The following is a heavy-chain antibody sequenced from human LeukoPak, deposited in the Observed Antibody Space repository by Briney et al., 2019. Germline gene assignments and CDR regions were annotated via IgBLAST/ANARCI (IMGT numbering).Heavy chain of an antibody. Sequence: GGSLRLSSAASGFTFSSYTMSWVRQAPGKGLEWVSTITTSDGNTYYADSVKGRFTVSRDNSKNTLFLQMNSLRAEDTAVYYCAKDGGLWVSAHWGDSWGRGTLVTLSS. CDR1: GFTFSSYT. CDR3: AKDGGLWVSAHWGDS. D-gene: IGHD7-27*01. CDR2: ITTSDGNT. V-gene: IGHV3-23*01. J-gene: IGHJ4*02.